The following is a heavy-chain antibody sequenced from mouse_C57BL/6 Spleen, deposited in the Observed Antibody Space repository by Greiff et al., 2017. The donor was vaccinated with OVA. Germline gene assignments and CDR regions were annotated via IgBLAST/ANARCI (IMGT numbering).Heavy chain of an antibody. Sequence: VQLQQSGPELVKPGASVKISCKASGYAFSSSWMNWVKQRPGKGLEWIGRIYPGDGDTNYNGKFKGKATLTADKSSSTAYMQLSSLTSEDSAVYFCAREYITTVLDYWGQGTTLTVSS. CDR1: GYAFSSSW. J-gene: IGHJ2*01. CDR2: IYPGDGDT. V-gene: IGHV1-82*01. D-gene: IGHD1-1*01. CDR3: AREYITTVLDY.